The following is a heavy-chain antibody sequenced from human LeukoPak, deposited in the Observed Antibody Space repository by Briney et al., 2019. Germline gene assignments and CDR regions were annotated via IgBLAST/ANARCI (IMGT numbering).Heavy chain of an antibody. Sequence: SETLSLTCAVYGGSFSGYYWSWIRQPPGKGLEWIGEINHSGSTNYNPSLKSRVTISVDTSKNQFSLKLSSVTAADTAVFYCARHRAEMATITDDAFDMWGQGTMVTVSS. V-gene: IGHV4-34*01. J-gene: IGHJ3*02. CDR1: GGSFSGYY. CDR3: ARHRAEMATITDDAFDM. D-gene: IGHD5-24*01. CDR2: INHSGST.